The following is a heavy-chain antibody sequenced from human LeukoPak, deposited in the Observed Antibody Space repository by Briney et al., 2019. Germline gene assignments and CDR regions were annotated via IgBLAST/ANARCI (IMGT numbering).Heavy chain of an antibody. CDR3: TTYDFWRAFDY. V-gene: IGHV3-15*01. Sequence: PGGSLRLSCAASGFTFSNAWMSWVRQAPGKGLEWVGRIKSKTDGGTTDYAAPVKGRYTISRDDSKNTLYLKMNNLKTEDTAVYYCTTYDFWRAFDYWGQGTLVTVSS. D-gene: IGHD3-3*01. CDR1: GFTFSNAW. J-gene: IGHJ4*02. CDR2: IKSKTDGGTT.